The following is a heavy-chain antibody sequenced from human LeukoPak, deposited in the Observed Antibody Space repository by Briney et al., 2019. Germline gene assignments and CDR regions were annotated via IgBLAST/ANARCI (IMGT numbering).Heavy chain of an antibody. D-gene: IGHD4-23*01. J-gene: IGHJ4*02. CDR3: AKVGDSMTTVVITFYFDY. Sequence: GGSLRLSCAVSAASGFTFSSYAMSWVRQAPGKGLEWVSTISGSGDGTYYADSVKGRFSISRDNSKNTLYLQMNSLRAEDTAVYYCAKVGDSMTTVVITFYFDYWGQGTLVTVSS. CDR2: ISGSGDGT. CDR1: GFTFSSYA. V-gene: IGHV3-23*01.